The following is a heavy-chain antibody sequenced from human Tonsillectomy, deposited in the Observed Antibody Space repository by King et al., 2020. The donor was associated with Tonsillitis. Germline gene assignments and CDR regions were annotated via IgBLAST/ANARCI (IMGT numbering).Heavy chain of an antibody. CDR1: GASMRSHY. CDR2: MSDSGKI. V-gene: IGHV4-59*08. J-gene: IGHJ2*01. Sequence: VQLQESGPGLVKPSETLTLTCSVSGASMRSHYWSWIRQPPGKGLEWIGYMSDSGKIDFNPSLKSRATISADTSKKQFYLNLTSVTPSDTAFYYCARQRDYYGSGSYVAYWYFDLWGRGTLVTVSS. CDR3: ARQRDYYGSGSYVAYWYFDL. D-gene: IGHD3-10*01.